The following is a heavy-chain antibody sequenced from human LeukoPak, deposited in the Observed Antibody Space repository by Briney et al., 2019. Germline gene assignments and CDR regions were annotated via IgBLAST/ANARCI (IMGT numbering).Heavy chain of an antibody. CDR2: IYPGDSDT. D-gene: IGHD2-15*01. CDR3: ARRGGSLVYFDY. V-gene: IGHV5-51*01. Sequence: GASLKISCKGSGYSFTNSWIGWVRQMPGKGLEWMGIIYPGDSDTRYSPSFQGQVTISADKSTTTAYLQWSSLKASDTAMYYCARRGGSLVYFDYWGQGTLVTVSS. J-gene: IGHJ4*02. CDR1: GYSFTNSW.